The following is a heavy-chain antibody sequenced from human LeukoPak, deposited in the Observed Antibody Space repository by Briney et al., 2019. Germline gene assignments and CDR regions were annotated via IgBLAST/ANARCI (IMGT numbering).Heavy chain of an antibody. CDR3: ARGLKLELPFDY. CDR2: IYYSGST. D-gene: IGHD1-7*01. Sequence: SETLSLTCTVSGDSVSSGGYYWNWIRQHPGKGLEWIGYIYYSGSTNYNPSLKSRVTISVDTSKNQFSLKLSSVTAADTAVYYCARGLKLELPFDYWGQGTLVTVSS. V-gene: IGHV4-61*08. CDR1: GDSVSSGGYY. J-gene: IGHJ4*02.